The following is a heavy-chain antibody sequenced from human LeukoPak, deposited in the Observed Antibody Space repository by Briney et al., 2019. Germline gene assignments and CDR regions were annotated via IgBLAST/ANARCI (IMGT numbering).Heavy chain of an antibody. CDR3: AKGSGYDFWSGYNWFDP. CDR1: GFTFDDYA. D-gene: IGHD3-3*01. J-gene: IGHJ5*02. V-gene: IGHV3-9*01. CDR2: ISWNSGSI. Sequence: PGGSLRLSCAASGFTFDDYAMHWVRQAPGKGLEWVSGISWNSGSIGYADSVKGRFTISRDNAKNSLYLQMNSLRAEDTALYYCAKGSGYDFWSGYNWFDPWGQGTLVTVSS.